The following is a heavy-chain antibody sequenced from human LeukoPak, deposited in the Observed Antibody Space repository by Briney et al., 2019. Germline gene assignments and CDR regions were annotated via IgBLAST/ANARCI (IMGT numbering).Heavy chain of an antibody. J-gene: IGHJ4*02. CDR1: GYTFTDYY. CDR3: ARDTRSSYLQYYFDY. CDR2: ISPDSGRT. D-gene: IGHD5-24*01. Sequence: ASVKVSCKASGYTFTDYYTHWVRQAPGQGLEWIGWISPDSGRTGFAQKFQGRVTMTRDTSISTAYMELSRLGYDDTAVYYCARDTRSSYLQYYFDYWGQGTLVTVSS. V-gene: IGHV1-2*02.